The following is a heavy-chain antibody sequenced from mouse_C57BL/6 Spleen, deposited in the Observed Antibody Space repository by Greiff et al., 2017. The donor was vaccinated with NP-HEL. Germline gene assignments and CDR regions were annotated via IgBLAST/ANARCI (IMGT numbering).Heavy chain of an antibody. V-gene: IGHV5-15*01. CDR3: ARHGTGFDY. CDR1: GFTFGDYG. D-gene: IGHD4-1*01. CDR2: FGNLAFSI. Sequence: DVHLVESGGGLVQPGGSLKLSCAASGFTFGDYGMAGVRQAPRRGPEGLAFFGNLAFSIYYADTWTGRFTIYRENAKNTLYLEISRLRSEDTAMDYCARHGTGFDYWGQGTTLTVSS. J-gene: IGHJ2*01.